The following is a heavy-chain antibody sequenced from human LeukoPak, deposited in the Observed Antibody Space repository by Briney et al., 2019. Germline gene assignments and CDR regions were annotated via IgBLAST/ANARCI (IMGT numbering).Heavy chain of an antibody. D-gene: IGHD3-16*01. Sequence: ASVKVSCKASGYTFISYGISWVRQAPGQGLEWMGWISAYNGNTNSAQKFQDRVTMTTDTSTNTAYMELRSLRSDDTAVYYCARKALNLGALGYWGQGTLVTVSS. V-gene: IGHV1-18*01. CDR2: ISAYNGNT. J-gene: IGHJ4*02. CDR1: GYTFISYG. CDR3: ARKALNLGALGY.